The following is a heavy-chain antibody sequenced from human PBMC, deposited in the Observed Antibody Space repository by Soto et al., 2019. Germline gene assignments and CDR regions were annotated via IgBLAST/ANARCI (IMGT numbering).Heavy chain of an antibody. CDR3: VRSGDNYNLLDY. CDR2: SSNSGSFK. Sequence: PGGSLILSCAASGFTFSDHYMSWIRQAPGKGLEWIGYSSNSGSFKRYADSVKGRFSISRDNAKNSLYLQINSLRGDDTATYFCVRSGDNYNLLDYWGQGTPVTLSS. V-gene: IGHV3-11*06. J-gene: IGHJ4*02. D-gene: IGHD1-1*01. CDR1: GFTFSDHY.